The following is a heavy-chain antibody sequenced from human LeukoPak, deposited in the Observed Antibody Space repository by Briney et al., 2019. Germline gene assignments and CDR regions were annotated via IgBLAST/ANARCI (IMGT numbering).Heavy chain of an antibody. CDR2: ISSSGSTI. CDR1: GFTFSSYS. CDR3: ARDPIAVAEFDY. J-gene: IGHJ4*02. V-gene: IGHV3-48*04. D-gene: IGHD6-19*01. Sequence: GGSLRLSCAASGFTFSSYSVDWVRQAPGKGLEWVSYISSSGSTIYYADSVKGRFTISRDNAKNSLYLQMNSLRAEDTAVYYCARDPIAVAEFDYWGQGTLVTVSS.